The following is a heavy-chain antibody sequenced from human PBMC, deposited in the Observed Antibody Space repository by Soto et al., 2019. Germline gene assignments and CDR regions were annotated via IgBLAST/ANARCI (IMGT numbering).Heavy chain of an antibody. V-gene: IGHV1-8*01. CDR3: VRMSASGSLDLFDS. J-gene: IGHJ5*01. CDR2: MNPGSGNT. CDR1: GYTFTNYE. Sequence: ASVKVSCKASGYTFTNYEINWVRQATGQGLEWMGWMNPGSGNTDYAHKFQGRVTMTRNISISTAYMELSRLGSDDTAIYYCVRMSASGSLDLFDSCGQGTLVTVSA. D-gene: IGHD3-10*01.